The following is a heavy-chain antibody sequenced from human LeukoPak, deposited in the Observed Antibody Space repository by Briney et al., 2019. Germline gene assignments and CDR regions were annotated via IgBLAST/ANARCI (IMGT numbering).Heavy chain of an antibody. Sequence: PSETLSLTCALSGGSITDYYYNWVRQPPGKGLEWIGYIYYSGSTNYNPSLKSRVTISVDTSKNQFSLKLSSVTAADTAVYYCARAHCSGGSCYSGDWFDPWGQGTLVIVSS. CDR3: ARAHCSGGSCYSGDWFDP. CDR2: IYYSGST. V-gene: IGHV4-59*01. D-gene: IGHD2-15*01. CDR1: GGSITDYY. J-gene: IGHJ5*02.